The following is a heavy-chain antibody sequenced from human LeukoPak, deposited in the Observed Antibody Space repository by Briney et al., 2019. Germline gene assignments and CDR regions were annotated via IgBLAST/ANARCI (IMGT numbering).Heavy chain of an antibody. CDR3: ARAGSTTVTKRYYYYYMDV. D-gene: IGHD4-17*01. J-gene: IGHJ6*03. CDR1: GYTFTGYY. CDR2: INPNSGGT. V-gene: IGHV1-2*02. Sequence: ASVKVSCKASGYTFTGYYMHGVRQTPGQGLEWMGWINPNSGGTNYAQKFQGRVTMTRDTSISTAYMELSRLRSDDTAVYYCARAGSTTVTKRYYYYYMDVWGKGTTVTISS.